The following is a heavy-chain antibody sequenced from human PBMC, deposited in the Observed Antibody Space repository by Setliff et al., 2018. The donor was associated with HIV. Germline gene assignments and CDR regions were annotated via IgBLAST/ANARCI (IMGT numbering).Heavy chain of an antibody. V-gene: IGHV5-51*01. CDR1: GYSFTNSW. CDR3: ARHGSMVPGLDP. Sequence: PGESLKISCKGSGYSFTNSWIGWVRQKPGKGLEWMGMIYPRDSDTKYSPSFQGQVTMSVDTSVSTAYLEWSSLKASDTAIYFCARHGSMVPGLDPWGQGTLVTAPQ. J-gene: IGHJ5*02. CDR2: IYPRDSDT. D-gene: IGHD2-21*02.